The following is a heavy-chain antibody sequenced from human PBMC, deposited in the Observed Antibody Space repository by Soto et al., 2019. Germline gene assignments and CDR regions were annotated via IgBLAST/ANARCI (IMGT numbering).Heavy chain of an antibody. CDR1: GGSISNYY. J-gene: IGHJ5*02. V-gene: IGHV4-59*13. CDR3: XXXXLXXXXXXXXVSWFDP. Sequence: QVQLQESGPGLVKPSETLSLTCTVSGGSISNYYWSWIRQPPGKGLEWIGYIYYSGTKYNPSLKSRVTISLXXXXXXXXXXXXXXXXXXXXXXXXXXXXLXXXXXXXXVSWFDPWGQGTLVTVSS. D-gene: IGHD3-16*02. CDR2: IYYSGT.